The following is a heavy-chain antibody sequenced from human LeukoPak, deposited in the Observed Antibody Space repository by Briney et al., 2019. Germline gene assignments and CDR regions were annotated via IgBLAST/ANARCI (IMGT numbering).Heavy chain of an antibody. Sequence: SETLSLTCAVYGGSFSGYYWSWIRQPPGKGPEWIGEINHSGSTNYNPSLKSRVTISVDTSKNQFSLKLSSVTAADTAVYYCARGPYYYGSGSYYFDYWGQGTLVTVSS. CDR3: ARGPYYYGSGSYYFDY. J-gene: IGHJ4*02. V-gene: IGHV4-34*01. CDR2: INHSGST. CDR1: GGSFSGYY. D-gene: IGHD3-10*01.